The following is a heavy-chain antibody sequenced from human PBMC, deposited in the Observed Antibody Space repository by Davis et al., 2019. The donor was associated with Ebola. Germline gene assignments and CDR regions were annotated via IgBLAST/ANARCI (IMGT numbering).Heavy chain of an antibody. CDR3: ARDYYDSSGYFLFDY. V-gene: IGHV1-69*04. CDR2: IIPILGIA. Sequence: AASVKVSCKFSGGPYDDYGVNWVRQAPGQGLEWMGRIIPILGIANYAQKFQGRVTITADKSTSTAYMELSSLRSEDTAVYYCARDYYDSSGYFLFDYWGQGTLVTVSS. CDR1: GGPYDDYG. D-gene: IGHD3-22*01. J-gene: IGHJ4*02.